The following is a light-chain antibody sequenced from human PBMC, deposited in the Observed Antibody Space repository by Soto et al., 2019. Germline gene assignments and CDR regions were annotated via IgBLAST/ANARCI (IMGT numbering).Light chain of an antibody. CDR1: QSVSSN. CDR2: GAS. CDR3: QQYRNWPRT. Sequence: IGMTQSPASLSVSQGERATLSCRASQSVSSNLAWYQQKPGQAPRLLIYGASTRATGIPARFSGSGSGTEFTLTISSLQSEDFAVYYCQQYRNWPRTFGQGTMVDIK. V-gene: IGKV3-15*01. J-gene: IGKJ1*01.